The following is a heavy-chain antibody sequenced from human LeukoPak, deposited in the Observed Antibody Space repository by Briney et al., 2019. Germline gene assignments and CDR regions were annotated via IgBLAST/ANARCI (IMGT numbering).Heavy chain of an antibody. D-gene: IGHD3-3*01. CDR1: GGSLSSGGYY. Sequence: SQTLSLTCTVSGGSLSSGGYYWSWLRQHPGTGLEWLGYIYYSGSTYYNPSLKSRVTISVDTSKNQFSLKLSSVTAADTAVYYCAREYDFWSAPTKNWFDPWGQGTLVTVSS. V-gene: IGHV4-31*03. CDR2: IYYSGST. J-gene: IGHJ5*02. CDR3: AREYDFWSAPTKNWFDP.